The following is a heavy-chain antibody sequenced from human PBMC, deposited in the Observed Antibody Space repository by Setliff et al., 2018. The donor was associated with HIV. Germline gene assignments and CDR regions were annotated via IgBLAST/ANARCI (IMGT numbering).Heavy chain of an antibody. J-gene: IGHJ4*01. V-gene: IGHV3-23*01. CDR3: ASFFGDYGY. CDR1: GFPFSAYA. D-gene: IGHD3-10*01. CDR2: ISGSGANT. Sequence: QPGGSLRLSCEASGFPFSAYAFSWVRQAPGKGLEWVSAISGSGANTYYADSVKGRFTISRDNSKNTLYLQMNSLRVEDTAVYYCASFFGDYGYWGHGTQVTVSS.